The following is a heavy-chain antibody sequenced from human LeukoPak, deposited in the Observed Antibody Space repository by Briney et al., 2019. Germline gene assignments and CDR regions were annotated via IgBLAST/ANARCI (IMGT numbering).Heavy chain of an antibody. D-gene: IGHD3-22*01. CDR3: AKDFDVYDSSGTNFDY. CDR2: ISGSGGST. Sequence: PGGPLRLSCAASGFTFSSYAMSWVRQAPGKGLEWVSAISGSGGSTYYADSVKGRFTISRDNSKNTLYLQMNSLRAEDTAVYYCAKDFDVYDSSGTNFDYWGQGTLVTVSS. V-gene: IGHV3-23*01. CDR1: GFTFSSYA. J-gene: IGHJ4*02.